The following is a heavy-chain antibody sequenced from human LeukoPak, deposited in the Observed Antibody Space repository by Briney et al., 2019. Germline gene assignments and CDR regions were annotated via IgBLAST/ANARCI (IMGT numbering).Heavy chain of an antibody. V-gene: IGHV4-39*01. CDR3: ASGDAGAGQPLFDY. CDR2: IYDSGST. D-gene: IGHD6-19*01. Sequence: PSETLSLTCTVSGDSISSSSYYWGWIRQPPGKGLEWIGSIYDSGSTYYNPSLKSRVTISVDTSKNQFSLKLSSVTAADTAVYYCASGDAGAGQPLFDYWGQGTLVTVSS. CDR1: GDSISSSSYY. J-gene: IGHJ4*02.